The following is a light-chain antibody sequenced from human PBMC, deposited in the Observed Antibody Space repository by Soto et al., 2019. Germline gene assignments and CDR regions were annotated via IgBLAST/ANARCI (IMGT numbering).Light chain of an antibody. CDR3: QQYNSYPIT. CDR1: QSISDR. CDR2: KET. V-gene: IGKV1-5*03. Sequence: DIQMTQSPSTLSASVGDRVTITCRASQSISDRLAWYQQKPGKAPKVLIYKETGLESGVPSRFSGSGSGTEFTLTITSLQPDDSATYYCQQYNSYPITFGQGTRLEIK. J-gene: IGKJ5*01.